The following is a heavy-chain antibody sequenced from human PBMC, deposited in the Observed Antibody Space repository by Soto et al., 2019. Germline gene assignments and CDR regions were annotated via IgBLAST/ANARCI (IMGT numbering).Heavy chain of an antibody. J-gene: IGHJ4*02. CDR3: ASTHDNWGGYDDY. D-gene: IGHD7-27*01. Sequence: GGSLRLSCAASGFTFSSYAMSWVRQAPGKGLEWVSAISGSGGSTYYADSVKGRFTISRDNSKNTLDLQMNSLRAEDTSLYYCASTHDNWGGYDDYWGQGTRVTVSS. CDR2: ISGSGGST. CDR1: GFTFSSYA. V-gene: IGHV3-23*01.